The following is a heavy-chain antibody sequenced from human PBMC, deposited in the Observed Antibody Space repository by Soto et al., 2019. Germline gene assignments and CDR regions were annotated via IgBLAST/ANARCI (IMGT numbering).Heavy chain of an antibody. J-gene: IGHJ5*02. V-gene: IGHV1-3*01. CDR3: ARALRTAARNWFDP. D-gene: IGHD6-6*01. Sequence: ASVKVSCKASGYTFTSYAMHWVRQAPGQRLEWMGWINAGNGNTKYSQKFQGRVTITRDTSASTAYMELSSLRSEDTAVYYCARALRTAARNWFDPWGQGTLVTVSS. CDR1: GYTFTSYA. CDR2: INAGNGNT.